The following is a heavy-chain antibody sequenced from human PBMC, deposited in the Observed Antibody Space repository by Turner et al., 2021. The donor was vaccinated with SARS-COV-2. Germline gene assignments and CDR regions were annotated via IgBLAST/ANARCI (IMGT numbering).Heavy chain of an antibody. CDR1: GFTFSGSA. CDR2: IRSKANSYAT. Sequence: EVQLVESGGGLVQPGGSLKLSCAASGFTFSGSAMHWVRKAAGKGLEWVGRIRSKANSYATAYAASVKGRFTISRDDSKNTAYLQMNSLKTEDTAVYYCTTPPVAGLVVIDDDYYYGMDVWGQGTTVTVSS. J-gene: IGHJ6*02. D-gene: IGHD3-22*01. V-gene: IGHV3-73*01. CDR3: TTPPVAGLVVIDDDYYYGMDV.